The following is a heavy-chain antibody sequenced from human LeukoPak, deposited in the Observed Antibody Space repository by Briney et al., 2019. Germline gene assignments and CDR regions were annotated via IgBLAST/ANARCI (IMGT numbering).Heavy chain of an antibody. V-gene: IGHV1-2*02. CDR2: INANSGGT. CDR3: ARDGHGGNSFDY. Sequence: ASVKVSCKASGYTFTGYYIHWVRQAPGQGLEWMGWINANSGGTDYAQKFQDRVTMTRDTSISTAYMELSRLRSDDTAVYYCARDGHGGNSFDYWGQRTLVTVSS. J-gene: IGHJ4*02. CDR1: GYTFTGYY. D-gene: IGHD4-23*01.